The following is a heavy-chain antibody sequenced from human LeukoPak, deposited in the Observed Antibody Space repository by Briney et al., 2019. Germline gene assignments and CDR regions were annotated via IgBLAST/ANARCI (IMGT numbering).Heavy chain of an antibody. CDR2: IYYSGST. Sequence: SETLSLTCTVSGGSISSYYWSWIRQPPGKGLEWIGYIYYSGSTNYNPSPKSRVTISVDTSKNQFSLKLSSVTAADTAVYYCARAYSPPQWSPFDYWGQGTLVTVSS. CDR1: GGSISSYY. D-gene: IGHD6-13*01. CDR3: ARAYSPPQWSPFDY. V-gene: IGHV4-59*01. J-gene: IGHJ4*02.